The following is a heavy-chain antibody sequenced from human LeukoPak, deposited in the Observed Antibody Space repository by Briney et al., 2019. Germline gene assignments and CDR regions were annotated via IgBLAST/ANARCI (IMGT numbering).Heavy chain of an antibody. J-gene: IGHJ4*02. CDR3: ARRLDYDFWSGTNPYYFDY. D-gene: IGHD3-3*01. CDR1: GYRFTSYW. Sequence: GESLKISCKGSGYRFTSYWIGWVRQMPGKGLEWMGIIYPGDSDTRYSPSFQGQVTISADKSISTAYLQWSSLKASDTAMYYCARRLDYDFWSGTNPYYFDYWGQGTLVTVSS. CDR2: IYPGDSDT. V-gene: IGHV5-51*01.